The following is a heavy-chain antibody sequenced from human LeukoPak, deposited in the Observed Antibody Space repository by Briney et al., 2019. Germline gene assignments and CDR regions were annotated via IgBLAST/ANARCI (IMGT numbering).Heavy chain of an antibody. J-gene: IGHJ4*02. CDR3: ARYEYSSSSYYFDY. CDR1: GGPISTYY. Sequence: SETLSLTCTVSGGPISTYYWTWIRQPPGKGLEWIGYIYYSGSTYYNPSLKSRVTISVDTSKNQFSLKLSSVTAADTAVYYCARYEYSSSSYYFDYWGQGTLVTVSS. V-gene: IGHV4-59*12. D-gene: IGHD6-6*01. CDR2: IYYSGST.